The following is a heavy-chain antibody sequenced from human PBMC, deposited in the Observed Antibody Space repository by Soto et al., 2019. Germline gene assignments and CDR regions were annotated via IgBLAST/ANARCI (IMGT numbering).Heavy chain of an antibody. CDR3: ARHGGVAAPGGGNWFDP. J-gene: IGHJ5*02. D-gene: IGHD6-19*01. Sequence: SETLSLTCTVSGGSISSSSYYWGWIRHPPGKGLEWIGSIYYSGSTYYNPSLKSRVTISVDTSKNQFSLKLSSVTAADTAVYYCARHGGVAAPGGGNWFDPRGQGNLVPVYS. CDR1: GGSISSSSYY. CDR2: IYYSGST. V-gene: IGHV4-39*01.